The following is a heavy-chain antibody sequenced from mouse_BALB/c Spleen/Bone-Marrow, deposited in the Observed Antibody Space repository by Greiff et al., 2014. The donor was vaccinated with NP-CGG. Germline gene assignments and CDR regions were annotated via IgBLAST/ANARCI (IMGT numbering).Heavy chain of an antibody. J-gene: IGHJ3*01. CDR2: IRSKSNNYAT. CDR1: GFTFNTYA. Sequence: DVQLQESGGGLVQPKGSLKLSCAASGFTFNTYAMHWVCQAPGKGLEWVARIRSKSNNYATYYADSVKDRFTISRDDSQSMLYLQMNNLKTEDTAMYYCVREWDDYDASWFAYWGQGTLVTVSA. D-gene: IGHD2-4*01. V-gene: IGHV10-3*03. CDR3: VREWDDYDASWFAY.